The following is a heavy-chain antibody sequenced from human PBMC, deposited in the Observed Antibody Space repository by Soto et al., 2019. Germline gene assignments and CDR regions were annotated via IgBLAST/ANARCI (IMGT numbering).Heavy chain of an antibody. CDR1: GFTFSSYA. V-gene: IGHV3-30-3*01. CDR2: ISYDGSNK. D-gene: IGHD5-12*01. J-gene: IGHJ4*02. CDR3: ARDLRLRSGYDLPLN. Sequence: GGSLRLSCAASGFTFSSYAMHWVRQAPGKGLEWVAVISYDGSNKYYADSVKGRFTISRDNSKNTLYLRMNSLRAEDTAVYYCARDLRLRSGYDLPLNWGQGTLVTVSS.